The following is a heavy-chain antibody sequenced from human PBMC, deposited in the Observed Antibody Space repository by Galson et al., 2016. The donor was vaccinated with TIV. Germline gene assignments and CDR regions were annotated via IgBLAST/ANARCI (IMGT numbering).Heavy chain of an antibody. CDR2: IFYTGNT. V-gene: IGHV4-59*01. CDR3: ARVSVGAFGI. Sequence: ETLSLTCTVSGGSISHYYWTWIRQTPGKGLEWIGYIFYTGNTDYNPSLKSRVAISVDTSKNQFSLKLSSVTAADTAVYYCARVSVGAFGIWGQGTMVTVSS. CDR1: GGSISHYY. J-gene: IGHJ3*02.